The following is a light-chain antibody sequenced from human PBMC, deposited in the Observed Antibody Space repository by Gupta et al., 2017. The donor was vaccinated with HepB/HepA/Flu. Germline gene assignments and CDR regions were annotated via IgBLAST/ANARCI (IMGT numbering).Light chain of an antibody. CDR2: DDN. CDR1: SGSIASNY. J-gene: IGLJ7*01. V-gene: IGLV6-57*03. Sequence: NFMLTQPHSVSESPGKTATISCTRSSGSIASNYVQWYQQRPGSAPTTVIYDDNQRPSGVPDRFSGSIDSSSNSASLTISGLKPEDEADDYCQSFDSSYQGVGFGGGTQLTVL. CDR3: QSFDSSYQGVG.